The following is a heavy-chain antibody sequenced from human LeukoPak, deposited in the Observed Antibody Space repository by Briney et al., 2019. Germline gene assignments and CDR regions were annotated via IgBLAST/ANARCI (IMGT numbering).Heavy chain of an antibody. Sequence: GESLKISCKGSGYSFTSYWIGWVRQMPGKGLEWMGIIYPGDSDTRYSPSFQGQVTISADKSISTAYLQWSSLKASDTAMYYCARRSYYYDSSGYHAWYMDVWGKGTTVTISS. CDR1: GYSFTSYW. J-gene: IGHJ6*03. D-gene: IGHD3-22*01. CDR2: IYPGDSDT. V-gene: IGHV5-51*01. CDR3: ARRSYYYDSSGYHAWYMDV.